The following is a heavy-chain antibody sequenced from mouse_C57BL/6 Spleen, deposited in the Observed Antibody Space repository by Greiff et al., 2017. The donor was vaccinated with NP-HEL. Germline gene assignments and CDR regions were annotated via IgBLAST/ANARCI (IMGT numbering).Heavy chain of an antibody. Sequence: QVHVKQPGAELVRPGSSVKLSCKASGYTFTSYWMDWVKQRPGQGLEWIGNIYPSDSETHYNQKFKDKATLTVDKSSSTAYMQLSSLTSEDSAVYYCAREGITVFDYWGQGTTLTVSS. CDR3: AREGITVFDY. CDR2: IYPSDSET. V-gene: IGHV1-61*01. J-gene: IGHJ2*01. CDR1: GYTFTSYW. D-gene: IGHD2-4*01.